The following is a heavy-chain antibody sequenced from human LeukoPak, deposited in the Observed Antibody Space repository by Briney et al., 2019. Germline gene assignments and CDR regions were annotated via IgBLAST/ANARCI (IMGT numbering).Heavy chain of an antibody. CDR1: GDTLTELS. Sequence: ASVKVSCKVSGDTLTELSMHWVRQAPGKGLEWMGGFDPEDGETIYAQKFQGRVTMTEDTSTDTAYMELSSLRSEDTAVYYCATDRTYYYGSGSYKDYCGQGTLVTVSS. J-gene: IGHJ4*02. V-gene: IGHV1-24*01. CDR3: ATDRTYYYGSGSYKDY. CDR2: FDPEDGET. D-gene: IGHD3-10*01.